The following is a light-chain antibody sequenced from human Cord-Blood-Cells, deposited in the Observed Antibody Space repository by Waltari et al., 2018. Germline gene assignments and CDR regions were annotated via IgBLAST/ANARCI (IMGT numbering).Light chain of an antibody. V-gene: IGLV2-8*01. J-gene: IGLJ2*01. CDR1: SSDVGGYNY. CDR3: SSYAGSNNFVV. CDR2: EVS. Sequence: QSALTQPPSASGSPGQSVTISCTRTSSDVGGYNYVSWYQHHPAKAPQLMIYEVSKRPPGVPARFAGSTSANTASLPVAGLQAEDEDDYYCSSYAGSNNFVVFGGGTNLTVL.